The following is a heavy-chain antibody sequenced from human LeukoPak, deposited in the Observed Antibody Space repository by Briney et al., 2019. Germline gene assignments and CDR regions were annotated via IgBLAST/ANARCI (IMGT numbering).Heavy chain of an antibody. CDR3: ARDPGGYYDSSGVTTGGAFDI. J-gene: IGHJ3*02. CDR2: IYYSGST. Sequence: PSETLSLTCTVSGGSISSYYWSWIRQPPGKGLEWIGYIYYSGSTNYNPSLTSRVTISVDTSKNQFSLKLSSVTAADTAVYYCARDPGGYYDSSGVTTGGAFDIWGQGTMVTVSS. V-gene: IGHV4-59*01. D-gene: IGHD3-22*01. CDR1: GGSISSYY.